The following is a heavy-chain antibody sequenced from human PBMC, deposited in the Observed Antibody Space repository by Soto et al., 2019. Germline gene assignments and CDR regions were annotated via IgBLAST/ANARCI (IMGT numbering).Heavy chain of an antibody. D-gene: IGHD2-2*03. CDR1: GGSFSGYY. V-gene: IGHV4-34*01. CDR3: ARVGDCSSTSCLPLVSDY. Sequence: SETLSLTCAVYGGSFSGYYWSWIRQPPGKGLEWIGEINHSGSTNYNPSLKSRVTISVDTSKNQFSLKLSSVTAADTAVYYCARVGDCSSTSCLPLVSDYWGQGTLVTVSS. CDR2: INHSGST. J-gene: IGHJ4*02.